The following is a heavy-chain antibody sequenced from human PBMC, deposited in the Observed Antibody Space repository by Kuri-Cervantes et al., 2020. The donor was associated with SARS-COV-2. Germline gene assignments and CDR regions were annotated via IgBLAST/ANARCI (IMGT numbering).Heavy chain of an antibody. CDR1: GYTFTSYY. D-gene: IGHD6-13*01. J-gene: IGHJ3*02. Sequence: ASVKVSCKASGYTFTSYYMHWVRQAPGQGLEWMGIINPSGGSTSYAQKFQGRVTMTRDTSTSTVYMELSSLRSDDTAVYYCARALKGYDAFDIWGQGTMVTVSS. CDR3: ARALKGYDAFDI. V-gene: IGHV1-46*01. CDR2: INPSGGST.